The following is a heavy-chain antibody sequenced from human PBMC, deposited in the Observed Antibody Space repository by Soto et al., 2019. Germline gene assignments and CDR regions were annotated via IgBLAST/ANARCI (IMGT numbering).Heavy chain of an antibody. CDR1: GYTLTELS. Sequence: ASVKVSCKVSGYTLTELSMHWVRQAPGKGLEWMGGFDPEDGETIYAQKFQGRVTMTEDTSTDTAYMELSSLRSEDTAVYYCATDLGSIAAAGTSVTTYYYYYYYGMDVWGQGTTVTVSS. CDR3: ATDLGSIAAAGTSVTTYYYYYYYGMDV. D-gene: IGHD6-13*01. J-gene: IGHJ6*02. V-gene: IGHV1-24*01. CDR2: FDPEDGET.